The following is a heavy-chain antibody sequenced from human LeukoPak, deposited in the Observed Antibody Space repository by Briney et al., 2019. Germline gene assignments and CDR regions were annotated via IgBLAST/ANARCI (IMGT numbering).Heavy chain of an antibody. D-gene: IGHD2-15*01. V-gene: IGHV4-31*03. J-gene: IGHJ4*02. CDR2: IYYSEST. CDR1: GGSISSGGYY. CDR3: ARGLRFEYCSGGSCYPGPLYDY. Sequence: SETLSLTCTVSGGSISSGGYYWSWIRQHPGKGLEWIGYIYYSESTYYNPSLKSRVTISVDTSKNQFSLKLSSVTAADTAVYYCARGLRFEYCSGGSCYPGPLYDYWGQGTLVTVSS.